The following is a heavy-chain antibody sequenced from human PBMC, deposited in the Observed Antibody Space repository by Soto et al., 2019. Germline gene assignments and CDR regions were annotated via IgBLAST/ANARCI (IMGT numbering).Heavy chain of an antibody. Sequence: GGSLRLSCAASGFTFSNAWMNWVRQAPGKGLEWVGRIKSKTDGGTTDYAAPVKGRFTISRDDSKNTLYLQMNRLKTEDTAVYYCTTASSENYDSSGYYLKHYYYYGMDVWGQGTTVTVSS. CDR3: TTASSENYDSSGYYLKHYYYYGMDV. V-gene: IGHV3-15*07. CDR2: IKSKTDGGTT. CDR1: GFTFSNAW. J-gene: IGHJ6*02. D-gene: IGHD3-22*01.